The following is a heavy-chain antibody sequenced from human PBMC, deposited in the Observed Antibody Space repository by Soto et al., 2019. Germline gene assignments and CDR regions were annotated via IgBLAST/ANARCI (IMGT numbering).Heavy chain of an antibody. Sequence: SETLSLTCAVYAGSFSGYYWSWIRQPPGKGLEWIGEINHSGSTNYNPSLKSRVTISVDTSKNQFSLKLSSVTAADTAVYYCASSGPIYYGSGSYYNAWFDPWGQGTLVTAS. CDR1: AGSFSGYY. CDR3: ASSGPIYYGSGSYYNAWFDP. V-gene: IGHV4-34*01. J-gene: IGHJ5*02. CDR2: INHSGST. D-gene: IGHD3-10*01.